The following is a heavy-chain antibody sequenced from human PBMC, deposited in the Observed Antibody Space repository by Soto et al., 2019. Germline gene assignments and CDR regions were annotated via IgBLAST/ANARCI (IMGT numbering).Heavy chain of an antibody. CDR3: ARVGSRDAYNYVLDQ. Sequence: QVQVVQSGAEVQKPGSSVQISCKASGRIFSSFPTSWVRQVPGQGLEWMGGVISASGSVTYAPKFQGRVTMTAVNSAGIGYMELTSLTSEDTAIYYCARVGSRDAYNYVLDQWGPGTMVTVSS. CDR2: VISASGSV. D-gene: IGHD5-18*01. J-gene: IGHJ1*01. V-gene: IGHV1-69*06. CDR1: GRIFSSFP.